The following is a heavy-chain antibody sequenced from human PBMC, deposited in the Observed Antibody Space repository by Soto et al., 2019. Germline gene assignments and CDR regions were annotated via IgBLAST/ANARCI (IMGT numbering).Heavy chain of an antibody. J-gene: IGHJ5*02. CDR3: ASTRLQLNQYNWFDP. V-gene: IGHV4-61*08. CDR1: AGSISSDGFY. Sequence: SETLSLTCSVSAGSISSDGFYWNWIRQPPGKGLEWIGYIYHSGSTNYNPSLKSRVTISVDTSKNQFSLKLSSVTAADTAVYYCASTRLQLNQYNWFDPWGQGTLVTVSS. D-gene: IGHD4-4*01. CDR2: IYHSGST.